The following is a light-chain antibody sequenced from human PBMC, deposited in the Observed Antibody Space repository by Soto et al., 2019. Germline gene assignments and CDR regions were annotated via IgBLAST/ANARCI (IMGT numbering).Light chain of an antibody. CDR1: QSVGRY. J-gene: IGKJ4*01. CDR2: DAS. V-gene: IGKV3-11*01. Sequence: EIVLTQSPATLSLSPGEGATLSCRASQSVGRYLAWYQQKPGQAPRLLIYDASKRATGIAARFSGSGSGTDFTLTISSLEPEDFAVYYCQQRSDWPYTFGGGTKVQIK. CDR3: QQRSDWPYT.